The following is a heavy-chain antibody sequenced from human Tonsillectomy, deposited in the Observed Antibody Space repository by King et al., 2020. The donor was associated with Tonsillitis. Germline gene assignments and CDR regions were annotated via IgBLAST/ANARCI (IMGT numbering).Heavy chain of an antibody. Sequence: ETQLVQSGAEVKKPGESLKISCKGSGYSLTSYWIGWVRQMPGKGLEWMGITYPGDSDTRYSPAFQGQVTISADKSIRTAYLQWSSLKASDTAMYYCARLGILTGQGSSAFDIWGQGTMVTVSS. D-gene: IGHD3-9*01. V-gene: IGHV5-51*01. CDR1: GYSLTSYW. CDR3: ARLGILTGQGSSAFDI. CDR2: TYPGDSDT. J-gene: IGHJ3*02.